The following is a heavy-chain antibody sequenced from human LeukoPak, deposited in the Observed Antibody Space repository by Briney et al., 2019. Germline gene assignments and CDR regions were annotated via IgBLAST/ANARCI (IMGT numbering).Heavy chain of an antibody. Sequence: GGSLRLSCAASGFASSRYAMGGVRQAPGKGLEWVSAISGSGGNTYYADSVKGRFTISRDNSKNTLYLQMNSLRAEDTAVYYCAKDNWGQPPSFFHSWGQGTLVTVSS. J-gene: IGHJ5*02. D-gene: IGHD3-16*01. CDR3: AKDNWGQPPSFFHS. CDR1: GFASSRYA. CDR2: ISGSGGNT. V-gene: IGHV3-23*01.